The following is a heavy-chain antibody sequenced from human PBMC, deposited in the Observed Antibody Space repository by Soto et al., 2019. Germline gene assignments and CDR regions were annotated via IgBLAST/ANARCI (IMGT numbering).Heavy chain of an antibody. CDR3: AGGSGESCPGCRVFGS. D-gene: IGHD2-15*01. J-gene: IGHJ4*02. CDR2: ITNTGGDT. CDR1: GFTFSSNA. Sequence: GSLRLSCAASGFTFSSNAMSWGRQAPGKGLEWVSVITNTGGDTLYADSVKGRFTMSRDNSKNILYLQKNSLRAEDTAIYYCAGGSGESCPGCRVFGSWGQGTRVTVSS. V-gene: IGHV3-23*01.